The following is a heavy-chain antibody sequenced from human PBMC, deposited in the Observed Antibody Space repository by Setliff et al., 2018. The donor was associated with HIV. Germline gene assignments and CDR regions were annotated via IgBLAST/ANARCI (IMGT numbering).Heavy chain of an antibody. Sequence: SVKVSCKASGGTFSSYAISWVRQAPGQGLEWMGGIIPIFGTTNYAQKLQGRVTITADKSTSTAYMELTSLRFDDTAMYYCVRGVQSPPHYSYYYMDVWGEGTMVTVSS. CDR1: GGTFSSYA. CDR3: VRGVQSPPHYSYYYMDV. J-gene: IGHJ6*03. D-gene: IGHD3-3*01. V-gene: IGHV1-69*06. CDR2: IIPIFGTT.